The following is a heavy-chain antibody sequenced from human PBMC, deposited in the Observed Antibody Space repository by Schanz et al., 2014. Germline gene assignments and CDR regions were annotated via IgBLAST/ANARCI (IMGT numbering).Heavy chain of an antibody. V-gene: IGHV3-23*01. CDR2: IGGSGDST. Sequence: EVHLLESGGGLVQPGGSLRLSCAASGFTFSNHALSWVRQAPGKGLEWVSGIGGSGDSTHYADSVKGRFIISRDNSKNTLYLQMKSLRVEDTAVYYCVKDPDKYNWNDEEGMDVWGPGTTVTVSS. CDR3: VKDPDKYNWNDEEGMDV. J-gene: IGHJ6*01. CDR1: GFTFSNHA. D-gene: IGHD1-1*01.